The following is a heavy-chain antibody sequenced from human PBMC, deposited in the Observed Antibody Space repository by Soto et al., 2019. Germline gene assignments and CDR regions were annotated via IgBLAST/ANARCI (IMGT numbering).Heavy chain of an antibody. CDR3: ATLAMTKVTTGYYGMDV. CDR2: ISGSGGST. D-gene: IGHD4-17*01. V-gene: IGHV3-23*01. CDR1: GFTFSSYA. J-gene: IGHJ6*02. Sequence: GGSLRLSCAASGFTFSSYAMSWVRQAPGKGLEWVSAISGSGGSTYYADSVKGRFTFSRDNSKNTLYLQMNSLRAEDTAVYYCATLAMTKVTTGYYGMDVWGQGTTVTVSS.